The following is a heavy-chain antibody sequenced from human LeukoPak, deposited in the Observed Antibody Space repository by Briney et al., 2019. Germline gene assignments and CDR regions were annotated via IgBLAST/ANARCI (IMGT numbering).Heavy chain of an antibody. J-gene: IGHJ4*02. Sequence: ASVKGSSKGSGYTLTRDSISWVRQTPGDGLEWIGYVSAHTGNTKYAQKLQGRVTMTADTSTSTAYMELRSLRSDDTAVYYCARDQIGGCSGGSCSLIWGPAFRPPFDYWGQGTLVTVSS. CDR2: VSAHTGNT. CDR1: GYTLTRDS. V-gene: IGHV1-18*01. CDR3: ARDQIGGCSGGSCSLIWGPAFRPPFDY. D-gene: IGHD2-15*01.